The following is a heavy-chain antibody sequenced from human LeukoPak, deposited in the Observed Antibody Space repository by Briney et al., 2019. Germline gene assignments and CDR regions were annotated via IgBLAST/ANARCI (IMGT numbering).Heavy chain of an antibody. D-gene: IGHD1-1*01. V-gene: IGHV3-30*02. Sequence: PGGSLRLSCAASGFTFSDYGIHWVRQAPGKGLEWVAFTRSDGTNKYYTDSVKGRFTISRDISKNTLYLQMNSLRPDDTATYFCAREIGTYPEYSWFDPWGQGTLVTVSS. CDR2: TRSDGTNK. CDR1: GFTFSDYG. J-gene: IGHJ5*02. CDR3: AREIGTYPEYSWFDP.